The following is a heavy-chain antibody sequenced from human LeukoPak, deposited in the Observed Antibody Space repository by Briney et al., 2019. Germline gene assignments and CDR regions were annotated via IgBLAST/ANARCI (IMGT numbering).Heavy chain of an antibody. D-gene: IGHD3-22*01. CDR1: GYTSTSYG. CDR3: ARGGYYYDSSGYYYGDY. CDR2: ISAYNGNT. V-gene: IGHV1-18*01. Sequence: ASVKVSCKASGYTSTSYGISWVRQAPGQGLEWMGWISAYNGNTNYAQKLQGRVTMTTDTSTSTAYMELRSLRSDDTAVYYCARGGYYYDSSGYYYGDYWGQGTLVTVSS. J-gene: IGHJ4*02.